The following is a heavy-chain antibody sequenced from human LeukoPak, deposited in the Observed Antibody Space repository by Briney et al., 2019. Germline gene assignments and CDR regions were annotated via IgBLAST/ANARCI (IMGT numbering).Heavy chain of an antibody. CDR1: GFTFSSYA. D-gene: IGHD6-19*01. CDR2: ISGSGGST. CDR3: ARIAVAGTDAFDI. J-gene: IGHJ3*02. V-gene: IGHV3-23*01. Sequence: QPGGSLRLSCAASGFTFSSYAMSWVRQAPGKGLEWVSAISGSGGSTYYADSVKGRFTISGDNSKNTLYLRMNSLRAEDTAVYYCARIAVAGTDAFDIWGQGTMVTVSS.